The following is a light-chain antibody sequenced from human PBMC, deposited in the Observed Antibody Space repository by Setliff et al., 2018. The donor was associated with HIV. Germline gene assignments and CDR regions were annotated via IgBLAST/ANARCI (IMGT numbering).Light chain of an antibody. V-gene: IGLV2-14*01. CDR3: SSYTGKSTNTYV. J-gene: IGLJ1*01. CDR2: EVS. CDR1: SGDVGGYNF. Sequence: QSALAQPASVSGSPGQSITTSCTGTSGDVGGYNFVSWYQQSPGKAPKLMIYEVSNRPSGVSNRFSGSKSGNTASLTISGLQAEDEADYYCSSYTGKSTNTYVFGTGTKVTV.